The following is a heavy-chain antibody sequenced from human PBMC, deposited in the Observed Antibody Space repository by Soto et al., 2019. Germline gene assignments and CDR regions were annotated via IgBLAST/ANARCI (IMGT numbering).Heavy chain of an antibody. D-gene: IGHD3-3*01. J-gene: IGHJ6*02. CDR3: AKAGRDFWSGYNYYYGMDV. Sequence: QVQLVESGGGVVQPGRSLRLSCAASGFTFSSYGMHWVRQAPGKGLEWVAVISYDGSNKYYADSVKGRFTISRDNSKNXLYXQMNSLRAEDTAVYYCAKAGRDFWSGYNYYYGMDVWGQGTTVTVSS. CDR1: GFTFSSYG. V-gene: IGHV3-30*18. CDR2: ISYDGSNK.